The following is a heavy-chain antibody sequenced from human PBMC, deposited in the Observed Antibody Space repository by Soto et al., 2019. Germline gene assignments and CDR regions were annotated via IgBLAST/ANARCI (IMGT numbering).Heavy chain of an antibody. V-gene: IGHV4-39*01. CDR1: GASISGSDYY. CDR3: ARSAHGAYIFYMDV. J-gene: IGHJ6*03. Sequence: QLQLQESDPGLVKPSETLSLTCSVSGASISGSDYYWGWIRQPPGKGLEWIGSFYYSGNTFLNPSLRSRVTVSADASQNQFSLTMSAVTAADTVVYYCARSAHGAYIFYMDVWGKGTTVTVSS. CDR2: FYYSGNT. D-gene: IGHD3-10*01.